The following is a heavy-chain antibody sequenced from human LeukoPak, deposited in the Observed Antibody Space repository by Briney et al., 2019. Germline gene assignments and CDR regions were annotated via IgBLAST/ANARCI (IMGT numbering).Heavy chain of an antibody. J-gene: IGHJ6*02. CDR1: GFTFSTYA. V-gene: IGHV3-64D*09. CDR2: MSANGGRT. CDR3: VKGGIYSRSSSGMDV. D-gene: IGHD6-6*01. Sequence: GGSLRLSCSASGFTFSTYAMYWVRQTPGKGLEYVSDMSANGGRTSYADSVKGRFTILRDNSKNTLDLQMSSLISEDTAVYYCVKGGIYSRSSSGMDVWGQGTTVTVSS.